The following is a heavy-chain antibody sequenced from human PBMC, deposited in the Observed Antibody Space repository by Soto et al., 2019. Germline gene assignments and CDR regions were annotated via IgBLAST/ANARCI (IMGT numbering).Heavy chain of an antibody. CDR3: TRVGGSVSGMDV. J-gene: IGHJ6*02. CDR2: IDNAGSSA. CDR1: GFTFSIYW. Sequence: EVQLVESGGGLVQPGGSLRLSCAASGFTFSIYWMHWVRQAPGKGPVWVSRIDNAGSSARYADSVKGRFTISRDNAKNTVYLQMNSLRPEDTAVYYCTRVGGSVSGMDVWGQGTTVTVSS. D-gene: IGHD1-26*01. V-gene: IGHV3-74*01.